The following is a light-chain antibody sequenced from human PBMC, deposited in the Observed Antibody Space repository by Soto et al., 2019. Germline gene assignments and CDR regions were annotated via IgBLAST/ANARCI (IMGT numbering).Light chain of an antibody. J-gene: IGKJ1*01. CDR3: HQYNNGPPWT. V-gene: IGKV3-15*01. CDR1: QSVFSN. CDR2: GAS. Sequence: EIVTTQSPATLSLSPGERATLSCRTSQSVFSNLAWYQQKPGQAPRLLIYGASTRATGIAGRFSGSGSGTEFTLTISSLQSEDFAVYYCHQYNNGPPWTFGQGTKVDIK.